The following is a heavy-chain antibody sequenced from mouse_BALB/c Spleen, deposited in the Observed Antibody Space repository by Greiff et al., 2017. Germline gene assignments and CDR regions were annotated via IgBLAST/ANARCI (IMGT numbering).Heavy chain of an antibody. J-gene: IGHJ3*01. V-gene: IGHV3-2*02. Sequence: EVKLVESGPGLVKPSQSLSLTCTVTGYSITSDYAWNWIRQFPGNKLEWMGYISYSGSTSYNPSLKSRSSITRDTSKNQFFLQLNSVTTEDTATYYCARDGNYWFAYWGQGTLVTVSA. D-gene: IGHD2-1*01. CDR2: ISYSGST. CDR1: GYSITSDYA. CDR3: ARDGNYWFAY.